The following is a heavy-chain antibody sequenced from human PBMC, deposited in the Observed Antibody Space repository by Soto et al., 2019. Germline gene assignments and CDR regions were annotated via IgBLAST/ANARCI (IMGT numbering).Heavy chain of an antibody. J-gene: IGHJ3*01. V-gene: IGHV3-30-3*01. CDR3: ARDEAPQDAFDX. CDR2: ISYDGSDK. CDR1: GFTFSSYT. Sequence: GGSLRLSCAGTGFTFSSYTFHWVRRAPGSGLEWVAVISYDGSDKLYEDSVKGRFTISRDNSKNTVYLQMNSLTTEDTAVYYCARDEAPQDAFDXWGQATVVTVS.